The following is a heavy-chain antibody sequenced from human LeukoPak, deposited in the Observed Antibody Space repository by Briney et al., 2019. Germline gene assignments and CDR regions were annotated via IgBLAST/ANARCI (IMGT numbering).Heavy chain of an antibody. CDR3: TRFTGSVTVTTGFDY. V-gene: IGHV3-49*04. J-gene: IGHJ4*02. CDR1: GITFRDYA. D-gene: IGHD4-11*01. Sequence: GGSLRLSCTVSGITFRDYAMTWVRQAPGKGLEWVGFIRTKAYGASTEFAASVKGRFSISRDDSKSIAHLQMNSLKAEDTGVYYCTRFTGSVTVTTGFDYWGQGTLVTVSS. CDR2: IRTKAYGAST.